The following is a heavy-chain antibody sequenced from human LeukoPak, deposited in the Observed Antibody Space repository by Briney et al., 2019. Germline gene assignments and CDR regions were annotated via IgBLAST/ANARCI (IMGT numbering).Heavy chain of an antibody. Sequence: ASVKVSCKASGYTFTGYYMHWVRQAPGQGLEWMGWINPNSGGTNYAQKFQGRVTMTRDTSISTAYMELSRLRSDDTAVYYCARAGVWDYSDSSGYHNGAFDIWGQGTMVTVSS. CDR1: GYTFTGYY. J-gene: IGHJ3*02. CDR2: INPNSGGT. V-gene: IGHV1-2*02. CDR3: ARAGVWDYSDSSGYHNGAFDI. D-gene: IGHD3-22*01.